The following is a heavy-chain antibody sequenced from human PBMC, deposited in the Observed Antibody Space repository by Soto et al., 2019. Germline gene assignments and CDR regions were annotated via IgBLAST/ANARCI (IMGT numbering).Heavy chain of an antibody. V-gene: IGHV3-72*01. CDR3: GRIATTGYHYDQ. D-gene: IGHD3-9*01. Sequence: ESGGGLVQPGGSLRLSCAVSGFTFSDHYMDWVRQAPGKGLEWVGRSRNKANSYTTEYAASVKGRFTISRDDSKNSLYLQMNSLKTEDTAVYYCGRIATTGYHYDQWGQGSLVTVSS. CDR1: GFTFSDHY. J-gene: IGHJ4*02. CDR2: SRNKANSYTT.